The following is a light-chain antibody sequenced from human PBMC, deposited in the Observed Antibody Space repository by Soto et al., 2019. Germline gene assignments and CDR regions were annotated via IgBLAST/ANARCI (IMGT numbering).Light chain of an antibody. CDR2: TNN. Sequence: QSVLTQPPSVSAAPGEKVTISCSGRTSNIVNNFVSWYRQLPGAAPHLLIHTNNKRPSGVSDRFSGSKSGSSATLGITGLQTGDEAHYYCGTWDYSVTAFVFGGGTKLTVL. CDR3: GTWDYSVTAFV. J-gene: IGLJ2*01. CDR1: TSNIVNNF. V-gene: IGLV1-51*01.